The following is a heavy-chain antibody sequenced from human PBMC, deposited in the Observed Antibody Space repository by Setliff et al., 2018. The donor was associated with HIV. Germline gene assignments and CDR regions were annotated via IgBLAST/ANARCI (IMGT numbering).Heavy chain of an antibody. CDR2: VSTSGST. J-gene: IGHJ3*02. D-gene: IGHD4-17*01. V-gene: IGHV4-61*02. CDR3: ARLGMTTVGIGDVFDI. CDR1: GGSISSSSYY. Sequence: SETLSLTCTVSGGSISSSSYYWGWIRQPPGKGLEWIGRVSTSGSTNYNPSLKSRVTLSVDTSKNQFSLRVRSVTAADTAVYYCARLGMTTVGIGDVFDIWGQGTMVTVSS.